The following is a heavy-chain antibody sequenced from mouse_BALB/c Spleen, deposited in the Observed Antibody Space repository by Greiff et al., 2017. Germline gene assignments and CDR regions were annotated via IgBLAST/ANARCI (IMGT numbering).Heavy chain of an antibody. CDR2: ISYSGST. J-gene: IGHJ4*01. CDR3: ARGGYGYAMDY. V-gene: IGHV3-2*02. D-gene: IGHD3-1*01. CDR1: GYSITSDYA. Sequence: DVKLVESGPGLVKPSQSLSLTCTVTGYSITSDYAWNWIRQFPGNKLEWMGYISYSGSTSYNPSLKSRISITRDTSKNQFFLQLNSVTTEDTATYYCARGGYGYAMDYWGQGTSVTVSS.